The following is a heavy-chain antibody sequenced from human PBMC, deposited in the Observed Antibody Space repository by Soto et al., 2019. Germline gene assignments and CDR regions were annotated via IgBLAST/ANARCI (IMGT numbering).Heavy chain of an antibody. D-gene: IGHD3-10*01. J-gene: IGHJ4*02. V-gene: IGHV3-23*01. CDR1: GFTFNSYA. CDR2: ITDTGGDA. CDR3: VRGSKDSYPGSRIFDF. Sequence: EVQLLESGGDLVQPGGSLRLSCAASGFTFNSYAMNWVRQSPGEGLEWVSTITDTGGDAKYADSVRGRFAISRDNSKNTLYLQMSALRAEDSAIYFCVRGSKDSYPGSRIFDFWGRGTLVTVSS.